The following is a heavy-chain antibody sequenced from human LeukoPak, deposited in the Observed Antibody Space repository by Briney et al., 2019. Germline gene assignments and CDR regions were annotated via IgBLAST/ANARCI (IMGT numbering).Heavy chain of an antibody. J-gene: IGHJ4*02. CDR3: ARDRGIVVVPAAIPEYYFDY. CDR1: GYTFTGYY. V-gene: IGHV1-2*02. Sequence: ASVKASCKASGYTFTGYYMHWVRQAPGQGLEWMGWINPNSGGTNYAQKFQGRVTMTRDTSISTAYMELSRLRSDDTAVYYCARDRGIVVVPAAIPEYYFDYWGQGTLVTVSS. CDR2: INPNSGGT. D-gene: IGHD2-2*01.